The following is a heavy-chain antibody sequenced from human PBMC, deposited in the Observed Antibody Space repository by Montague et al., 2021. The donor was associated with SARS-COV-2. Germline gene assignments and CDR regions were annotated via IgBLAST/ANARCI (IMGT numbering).Heavy chain of an antibody. CDR2: TYYRFKWYN. CDR1: GDSVSSNRAT. CDR3: TSGREGNYNVMDV. D-gene: IGHD1-1*01. Sequence: CAISGDSVSSNRATRNWVRQSPARGLEWLGRTYYRFKWYNDYAVSVRGRVTINPDTSKNQFSLQLNSVTPEDTAIYYCTSGREGNYNVMDVWGQGTTVTVS. V-gene: IGHV6-1*01. J-gene: IGHJ6*02.